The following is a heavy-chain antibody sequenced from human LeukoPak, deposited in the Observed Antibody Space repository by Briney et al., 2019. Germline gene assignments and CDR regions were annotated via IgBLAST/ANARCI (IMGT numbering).Heavy chain of an antibody. CDR3: ARANSSSWYRWFDP. V-gene: IGHV1-69*01. CDR2: IIPIFGTA. J-gene: IGHJ5*02. CDR1: GCTFSSYA. D-gene: IGHD6-13*01. Sequence: GSSVKVSCKASGCTFSSYAISWVRQAPGQGLEWMGGIIPIFGTANYAQKFQGRVTITADESTSTAYMELSSLRTEDTAVYYCARANSSSWYRWFDPWGQGTRVTVSS.